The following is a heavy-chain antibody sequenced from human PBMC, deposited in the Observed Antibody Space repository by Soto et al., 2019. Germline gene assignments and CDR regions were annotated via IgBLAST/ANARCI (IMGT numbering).Heavy chain of an antibody. J-gene: IGHJ4*02. Sequence: QVQLVESGGGVVQPGRSLRLSCAASGFTFSMHWVRQAPGKGLGWGAVISYDGGNKYYADSVRGRFTISRDNSNNTLYLRMNSLRPEDTALDYCARDRFASSWSYVEYWGQGTLVTVSS. CDR2: ISYDGGNK. D-gene: IGHD6-13*01. CDR1: GFTFS. V-gene: IGHV3-30-3*01. CDR3: ARDRFASSWSYVEY.